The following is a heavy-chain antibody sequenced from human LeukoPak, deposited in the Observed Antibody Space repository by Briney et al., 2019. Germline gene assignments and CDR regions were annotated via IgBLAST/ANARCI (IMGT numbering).Heavy chain of an antibody. CDR3: AKFSLYYDSSGYYYEALDY. J-gene: IGHJ4*02. V-gene: IGHV3-23*01. Sequence: GGSLRLSCAASGFTFSSYAMSWVRQAPGKGLEWVSAISGSGGSTYYADSVKGRFTISRDNSKNTLYLQMNSLRAEDTAVYYCAKFSLYYDSSGYYYEALDYWGQGTLVTVSS. CDR1: GFTFSSYA. CDR2: ISGSGGST. D-gene: IGHD3-22*01.